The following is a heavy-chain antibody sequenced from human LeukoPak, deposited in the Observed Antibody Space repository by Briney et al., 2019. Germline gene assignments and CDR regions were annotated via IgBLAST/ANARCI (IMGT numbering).Heavy chain of an antibody. CDR1: GFTFSSYG. J-gene: IGHJ4*02. D-gene: IGHD6-25*01. CDR2: IWYDGSNK. CDR3: ARSDVDAAEDY. Sequence: QPGRSLRLSCAASGFTFSSYGMHWVRQAPGKGLEWVAVIWYDGSNKYYADSVKGRFTISRDNSKNTLYLQMNSLRAEDTAVYYCARSDVDAAEDYWGQGTLVTVSS. V-gene: IGHV3-33*01.